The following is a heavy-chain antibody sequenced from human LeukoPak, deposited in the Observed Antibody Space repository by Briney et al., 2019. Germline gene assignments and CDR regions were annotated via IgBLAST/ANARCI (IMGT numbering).Heavy chain of an antibody. V-gene: IGHV7-4-1*02. J-gene: IGHJ4*02. Sequence: EASVKVSCKASGYTFTSYGISWVRQAPGQGLEWMGWINTNTGNPTYAQGFTGRFVFSLDTSVSTAYLQISSLKAEDTAVYYCARESRARGLGYDYWGQGTLVTVSS. D-gene: IGHD3/OR15-3a*01. CDR1: GYTFTSYG. CDR2: INTNTGNP. CDR3: ARESRARGLGYDY.